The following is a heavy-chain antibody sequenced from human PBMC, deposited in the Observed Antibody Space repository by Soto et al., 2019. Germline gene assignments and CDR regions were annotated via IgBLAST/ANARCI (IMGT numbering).Heavy chain of an antibody. CDR3: ARVEMATIWFFDY. J-gene: IGHJ4*02. V-gene: IGHV3-30-3*01. D-gene: IGHD3-10*01. CDR2: MSYDEGRK. CDR1: GFTVSNYG. Sequence: VQLVESGGGVVQPGRSLRLSCAASGFTVSNYGMHWVRQAPGKGLEWVAVMSYDEGRKYYADSVKGRFTISRDNSKNTLYLQRDSLTREDTAMYYCARVEMATIWFFDYWGQGTLVTVSA.